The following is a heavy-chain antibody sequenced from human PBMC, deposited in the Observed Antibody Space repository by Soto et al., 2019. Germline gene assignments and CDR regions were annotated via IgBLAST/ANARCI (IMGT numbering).Heavy chain of an antibody. CDR1: GGSISSGGYY. J-gene: IGHJ6*03. D-gene: IGHD5-12*01. CDR3: ARSRGYSGYGQAYYYYMDV. CDR2: IYYSGST. Sequence: SETLSLTCTVSGGSISSGGYYWSWIRQHPGKGLEWIGYIYYSGSTYYNPSLKSRVTISVNTSKNQFSLKLSSVTAADTAVYYCARSRGYSGYGQAYYYYMDVWGKGTTVTVSS. V-gene: IGHV4-31*03.